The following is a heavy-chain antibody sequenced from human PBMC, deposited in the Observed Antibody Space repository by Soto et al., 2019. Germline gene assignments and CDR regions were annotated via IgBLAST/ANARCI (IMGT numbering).Heavy chain of an antibody. Sequence: SETLSLTCAVYGGSFSGYYWSWIRQPPGKGLEWIGEINHSGSTNYNPSLKSRVTISVDTSKNQFSLKLSSVTAADTAVYYCARGPYDFWRNYYMDVWGKGTTVTVSS. V-gene: IGHV4-34*01. CDR3: ARGPYDFWRNYYMDV. CDR2: INHSGST. D-gene: IGHD3-3*01. CDR1: GGSFSGYY. J-gene: IGHJ6*03.